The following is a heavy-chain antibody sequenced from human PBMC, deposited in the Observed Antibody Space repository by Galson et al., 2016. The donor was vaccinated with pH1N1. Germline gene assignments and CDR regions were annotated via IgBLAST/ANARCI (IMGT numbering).Heavy chain of an antibody. CDR2: LYPGGTT. J-gene: IGHJ4*02. Sequence: SLRLSCAASGFTFSNYAMNWVRQAPGKGLEWVSVLYPGGTTYYADSVKGRFTISRDNSKNTLYLQMNSPRVDDTAVYFCAGGPTRAQLEDHWGQGTLATVSS. D-gene: IGHD6-13*01. CDR1: GFTFSNYA. CDR3: AGGPTRAQLEDH. V-gene: IGHV3-53*01.